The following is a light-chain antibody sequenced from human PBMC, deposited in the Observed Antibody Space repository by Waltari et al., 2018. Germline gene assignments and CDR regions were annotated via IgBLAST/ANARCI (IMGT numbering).Light chain of an antibody. V-gene: IGLV1-51*01. Sequence: QSFLTQPPSVSAAPGQKVTISCSGRNSNIGEHYVSCYQQLPGTAPKLLIYDNDNRPSGIPDRFSGSKSGTSATLGITALQTGDEADYYCGTWETSLDAFVFGPGTKVTGL. J-gene: IGLJ1*01. CDR2: DND. CDR3: GTWETSLDAFV. CDR1: NSNIGEHY.